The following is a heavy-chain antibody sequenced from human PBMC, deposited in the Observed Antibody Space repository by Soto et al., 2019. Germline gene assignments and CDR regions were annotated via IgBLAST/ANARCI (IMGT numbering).Heavy chain of an antibody. CDR1: GYTFTSYG. D-gene: IGHD3-3*01. J-gene: IGHJ5*02. CDR2: ISAYNGHT. Sequence: QVQLVQSGAEVKKPGASVKVSCKASGYTFTSYGISWVRQAPGQGLEWMVWISAYNGHTNYAQKLQGRVTMTTDTSTSTAYRELRSLRSDDTAVYYCARRDRTIFGVVTSNWFDPWGQGNLVTVSS. CDR3: ARRDRTIFGVVTSNWFDP. V-gene: IGHV1-18*01.